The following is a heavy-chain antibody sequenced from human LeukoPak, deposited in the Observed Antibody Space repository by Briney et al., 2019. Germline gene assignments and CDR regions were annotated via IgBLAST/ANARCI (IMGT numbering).Heavy chain of an antibody. CDR1: GFTFSSYA. D-gene: IGHD2-2*01. CDR2: ISGSGGST. J-gene: IGHJ4*02. V-gene: IGHV3-23*01. CDR3: ARGHCSSTSCYSGFDY. Sequence: GGSLRLSCAASGFTFSSYAMSWVRQAPGKGLEWVSAISGSGGSTYYADSVKGRFTISRDNSKNTLYLQMNSLRAEDTAVYYCARGHCSSTSCYSGFDYWGQGTLVTVSS.